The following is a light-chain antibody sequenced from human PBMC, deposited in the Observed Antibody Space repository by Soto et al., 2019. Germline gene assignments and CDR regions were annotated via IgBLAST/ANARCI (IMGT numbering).Light chain of an antibody. CDR3: QQYNNWSPST. J-gene: IGKJ4*02. Sequence: EIGMTQSPATLSVSPGERATLSCRASQSISSNLAWYQQKPGQAPRRLIYGASTRPTGIPTRLSGSGFGTEYTPTTSSIQYAEFAVYYCQQYNNWSPSTFGEGTKVDIK. CDR2: GAS. V-gene: IGKV3-15*01. CDR1: QSISSN.